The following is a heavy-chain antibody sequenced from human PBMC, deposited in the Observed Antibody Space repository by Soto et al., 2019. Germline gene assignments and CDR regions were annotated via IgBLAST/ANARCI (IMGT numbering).Heavy chain of an antibody. V-gene: IGHV2-5*02. CDR2: MYWDDDK. J-gene: IGHJ4*02. D-gene: IGHD6-19*01. Sequence: QIPLKESGPTLVKPTQTLTLTGTFSGFPLRTYGVGVGWIRQPPGKALGWLAFMYWDDDKRYSPSLRRRLTITKDTAKNQVVLTMTNVDTVDTATYYCAHRRSDGWYDFDYWGQGTLVTVSS. CDR3: AHRRSDGWYDFDY. CDR1: GFPLRTYGVG.